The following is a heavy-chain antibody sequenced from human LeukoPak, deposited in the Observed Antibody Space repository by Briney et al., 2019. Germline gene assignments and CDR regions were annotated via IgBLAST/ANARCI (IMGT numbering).Heavy chain of an antibody. CDR3: ARVTYYYDSSGPYRGAFDI. V-gene: IGHV3-53*04. Sequence: GGSLRLSCAASGFTFSSYAMSWVRQAPGKGLEWVSVIYSGGSTYYADSVKGRFTISRHNSKNTLYLQMNSLRAEDTGVYYCARVTYYYDSSGPYRGAFDIWGQGTMVTVSS. CDR2: IYSGGST. CDR1: GFTFSSYA. J-gene: IGHJ3*02. D-gene: IGHD3-22*01.